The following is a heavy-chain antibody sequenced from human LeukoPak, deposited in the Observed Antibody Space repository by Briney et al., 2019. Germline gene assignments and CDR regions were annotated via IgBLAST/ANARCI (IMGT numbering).Heavy chain of an antibody. CDR1: GYTSTEYK. V-gene: IGHV1-2*02. J-gene: IGHJ4*02. D-gene: IGHD2-21*02. CDR3: ASWQSVTDY. CDR2: INPNSGGA. Sequence: ASVKDSSVHPGYTSTEYKTYTGPEAPGQGLEWMGWINPNSGGANYAENFQGRVTMTRDTSISTAYMELSSLRYDDTALYYCASWQSVTDYWGQGTLVTVSS.